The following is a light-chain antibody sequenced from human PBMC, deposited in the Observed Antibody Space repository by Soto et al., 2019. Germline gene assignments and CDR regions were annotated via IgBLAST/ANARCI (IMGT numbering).Light chain of an antibody. CDR2: KVS. Sequence: QSVLTQPAAVSGSPGQSITISCTGTISDVGGYNSVSWYQQHPGKAPKVMIYKVSNRPSGVSDRFSGSKSGNTASLTISGLQSEDEADYYCSSFTRSVTYVFGTGTQLTV. J-gene: IGLJ1*01. CDR1: ISDVGGYNS. V-gene: IGLV2-14*01. CDR3: SSFTRSVTYV.